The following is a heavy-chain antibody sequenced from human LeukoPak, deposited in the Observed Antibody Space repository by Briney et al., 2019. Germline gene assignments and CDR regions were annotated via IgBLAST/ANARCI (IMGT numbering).Heavy chain of an antibody. CDR2: IKQDGSEK. V-gene: IGHV3-7*01. CDR1: GFTFSSYW. J-gene: IGHJ1*01. CDR3: AGRRYSSGWYAYFQH. D-gene: IGHD6-19*01. Sequence: PGGSLRLSCAASGFTFSSYWMSWVRQAPGKGLEWVANIKQDGSEKYYVDSVKGRFTISRDNAKNSLYLQMNSLRAEDTAVYYCAGRRYSSGWYAYFQHWGQGTLVTVSS.